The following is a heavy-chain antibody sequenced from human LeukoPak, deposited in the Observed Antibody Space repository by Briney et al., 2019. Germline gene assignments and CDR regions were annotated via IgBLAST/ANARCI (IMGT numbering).Heavy chain of an antibody. V-gene: IGHV3-30*01. CDR3: ARPAYKSGYSTHLDY. D-gene: IGHD6-13*01. CDR2: ISYDGSNK. Sequence: GGSLRLSCAASGFTFSSYAMHWVRQAPGKGLEWVAVISYDGSNKYYADSVKGRFTISRDNSKNTLYLQMNSLRAEDTAVYYCARPAYKSGYSTHLDYWGQGTLVTVSS. J-gene: IGHJ4*02. CDR1: GFTFSSYA.